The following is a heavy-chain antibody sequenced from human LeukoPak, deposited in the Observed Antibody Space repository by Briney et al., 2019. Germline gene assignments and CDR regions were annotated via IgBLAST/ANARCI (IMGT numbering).Heavy chain of an antibody. Sequence: ASVKVSCKASGGTFSSYAISWVRQAPGQGLEWMGGIIPIFGTANYAQKFQGRVMITADESTSTAYMELSSLRSEDTAVYYCARVGYCSSTSCYLWMGAFDIWGQGTMVTVSS. CDR3: ARVGYCSSTSCYLWMGAFDI. V-gene: IGHV1-69*13. J-gene: IGHJ3*02. CDR2: IIPIFGTA. CDR1: GGTFSSYA. D-gene: IGHD2-2*01.